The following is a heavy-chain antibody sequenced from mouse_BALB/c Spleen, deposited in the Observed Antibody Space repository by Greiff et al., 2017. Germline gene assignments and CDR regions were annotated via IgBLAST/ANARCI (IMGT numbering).Heavy chain of an antibody. V-gene: IGHV1S135*01. CDR2: IYPYNGGT. Sequence: VHVKQSGPELVKPGASVKVSCKASGYSFTDYNMYWVKQSHGKSLEWIGYIYPYNGGTSYNQKFKGTATLTVDKSSSTAFMHLTSLTSEDTAVYYCANPGSGFAYWGQGTLVTVSA. CDR1: GYSFTDYN. CDR3: ANPGSGFAY. J-gene: IGHJ3*01.